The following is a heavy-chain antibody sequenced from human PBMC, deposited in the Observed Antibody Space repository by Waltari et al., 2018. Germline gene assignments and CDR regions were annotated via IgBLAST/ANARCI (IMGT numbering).Heavy chain of an antibody. CDR3: ARDRISGSYTPADY. V-gene: IGHV3-30-3*01. Sequence: QVQLVESGGGVVQPGRSLRPSCAASGFTFSSYAMTWVAQAPGKGLEWVAVISYDGSNKYYADSVKGRFTISRDNSKNTLYLQMNSLRAEDTAVYYCARDRISGSYTPADYWGQGTLVTVSS. CDR1: GFTFSSYA. J-gene: IGHJ4*02. CDR2: ISYDGSNK. D-gene: IGHD1-26*01.